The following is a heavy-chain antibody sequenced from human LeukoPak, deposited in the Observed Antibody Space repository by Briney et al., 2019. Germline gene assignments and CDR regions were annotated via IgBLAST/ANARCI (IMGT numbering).Heavy chain of an antibody. CDR1: GFTFSSYA. Sequence: LAGGSLRLSCAASGFTFSSYAMSWVSQAPGKGLEWVSSISGSDGTTYYADSVKGRFTISRDNSKYTLSLQMNSLRAEDTAVYYCAKVDNWKYGHHDYWGQGTPVTVSS. D-gene: IGHD1-1*01. CDR3: AKVDNWKYGHHDY. J-gene: IGHJ4*02. CDR2: ISGSDGTT. V-gene: IGHV3-23*01.